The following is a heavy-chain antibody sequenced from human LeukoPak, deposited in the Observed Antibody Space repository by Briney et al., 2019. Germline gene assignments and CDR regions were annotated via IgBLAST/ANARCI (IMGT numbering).Heavy chain of an antibody. CDR3: ARNYYGSGSYWGGHNWFDP. CDR1: GGSISSGGYS. CDR2: IYHSGST. Sequence: SETLSLTCAVSGGSISSGGYSWSWIRQPPGKGLEWIGYIYHSGSTFYNPSLKSRVTISVDRSKNQFSLKLSSVTAADTAVYYCARNYYGSGSYWGGHNWFDPWGQGTLVTVSS. D-gene: IGHD3-10*01. V-gene: IGHV4-30-2*01. J-gene: IGHJ5*02.